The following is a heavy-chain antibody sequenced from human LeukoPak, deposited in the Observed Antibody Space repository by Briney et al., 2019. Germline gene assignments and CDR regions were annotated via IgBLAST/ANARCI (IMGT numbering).Heavy chain of an antibody. CDR1: AYTFISYY. CDR2: INPSGGST. Sequence: ASVKVSCKASAYTFISYYMHWVRQAPGQGLEWMGIINPSGGSTSYAQKFQGRVTITADESTSTAYMELSSLRSEDTAVYYCARDERDGYNYSFDYWGQGTLVTVSS. D-gene: IGHD5-24*01. CDR3: ARDERDGYNYSFDY. V-gene: IGHV1-46*01. J-gene: IGHJ4*02.